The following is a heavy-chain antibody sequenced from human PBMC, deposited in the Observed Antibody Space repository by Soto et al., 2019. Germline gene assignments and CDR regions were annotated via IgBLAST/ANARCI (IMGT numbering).Heavy chain of an antibody. CDR1: GFTFSSYG. J-gene: IGHJ6*02. Sequence: GGSLRLSCAASGFTFSSYGMHWVRQAPGKWLEWVAVISYDGSNKYYADSVKGRFTISRDNSKNTLYLQMNSLRAEDTAVYYCAKDTEMATIRDYYYGMDVWGQGXTVTVYS. CDR3: AKDTEMATIRDYYYGMDV. D-gene: IGHD5-12*01. V-gene: IGHV3-30*18. CDR2: ISYDGSNK.